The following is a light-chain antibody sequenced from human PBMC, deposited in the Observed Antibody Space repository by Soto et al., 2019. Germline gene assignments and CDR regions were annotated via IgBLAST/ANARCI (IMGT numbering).Light chain of an antibody. CDR3: QSYDSSLSGSYV. CDR2: GNS. V-gene: IGLV1-40*01. J-gene: IGLJ1*01. CDR1: SSNIGAGYD. Sequence: QSVLTQPPSVSGAPGQRVTISCTGSSSNIGAGYDVHWYQQLPGTAPKLLIYGNSNRPSGVPDRFSGSKSGTSASLAITGLQAEDEADYYCQSYDSSLSGSYVFGTGTKLPS.